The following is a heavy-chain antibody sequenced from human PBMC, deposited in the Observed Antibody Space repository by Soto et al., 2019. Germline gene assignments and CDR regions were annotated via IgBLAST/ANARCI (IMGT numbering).Heavy chain of an antibody. V-gene: IGHV3-7*01. D-gene: IGHD3-9*01. CDR2: IKQDGSEK. Sequence: GGSLRLSCAASGFTFSSYWMSWVRQAPGKGLEWVANIKQDGSEKYYVDSVKGRFTISRDNAKNSLYLQMNSLRAEDTAVYYCASYYDILTGQFSAGYYYYYMDVWGKGTTVTVSS. CDR3: ASYYDILTGQFSAGYYYYYMDV. CDR1: GFTFSSYW. J-gene: IGHJ6*03.